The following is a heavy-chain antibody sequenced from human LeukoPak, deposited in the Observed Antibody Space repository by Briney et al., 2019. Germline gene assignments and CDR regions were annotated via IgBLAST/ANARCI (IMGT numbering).Heavy chain of an antibody. CDR2: IFYTGGT. CDR3: ARVGDWNDLVY. J-gene: IGHJ4*02. D-gene: IGHD1-1*01. V-gene: IGHV4-59*01. CDR1: GGSPNNYY. Sequence: KPSETLSLTCTVSGGSPNNYYWTWVRQSPGKGLEWIGYIFYTGGTNYNPYLKSRVTISVDTSKNQFSLNLNSVTTTDTAVYYCARVGDWNDLVYWGQGAPVAVSS.